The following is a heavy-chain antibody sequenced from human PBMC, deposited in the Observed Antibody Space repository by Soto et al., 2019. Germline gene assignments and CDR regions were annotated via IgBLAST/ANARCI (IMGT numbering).Heavy chain of an antibody. D-gene: IGHD2-21*02. J-gene: IGHJ5*02. CDR1: GGSVNGYY. CDR3: ARGPVVTAIHSPYNWFDP. Sequence: SETLSLTCAVYGGSVNGYYWNWIRQPPGKGLEWIGEINHTGGTHYNPSLKSRVTMSVDTSKNQFSLRLSSVTAADTAVYYCARGPVVTAIHSPYNWFDPWGQGTLVTVSS. CDR2: INHTGGT. V-gene: IGHV4-34*01.